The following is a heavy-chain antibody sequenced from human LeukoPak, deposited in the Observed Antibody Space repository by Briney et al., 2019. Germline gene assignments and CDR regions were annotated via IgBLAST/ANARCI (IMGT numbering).Heavy chain of an antibody. CDR2: ISSSGSTI. CDR3: AKDRSCTGSSCNVGS. Sequence: GGSLRLSCAASGFTFSSYEMNWVRQAPGKGLEWVSYISSSGSTIYYADSVKGRFTISRDNSKNALFLQMNSLRAEDTAVYYCAKDRSCTGSSCNVGSWGQGTMVTVSS. J-gene: IGHJ3*01. D-gene: IGHD2-2*01. V-gene: IGHV3-48*03. CDR1: GFTFSSYE.